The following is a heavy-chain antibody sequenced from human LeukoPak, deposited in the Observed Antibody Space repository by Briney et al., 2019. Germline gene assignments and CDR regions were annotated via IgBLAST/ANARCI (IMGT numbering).Heavy chain of an antibody. J-gene: IGHJ5*02. Sequence: PSETLSLTCAVYGGSFSGYYWSWVRQAPGKGLEWVSAISGSGGSTYYADSVKGRFTISRDNSKNTLYLQMNSLRAEDTAVYYCAKPFRLLAAAGTGFWFDPWGQGTLVTVSS. CDR1: GGSFSGYY. CDR3: AKPFRLLAAAGTGFWFDP. V-gene: IGHV3-23*01. D-gene: IGHD6-13*01. CDR2: ISGSGGST.